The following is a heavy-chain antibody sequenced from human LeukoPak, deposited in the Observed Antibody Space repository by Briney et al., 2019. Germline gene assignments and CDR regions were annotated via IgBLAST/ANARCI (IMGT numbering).Heavy chain of an antibody. CDR3: ARGGSGWYRVYYYYMDV. Sequence: SETLSLTCTVSGGSISSYYWSWVRQPPGKGLEWIGYIYYSGSTNYNPSLKSRVTISVDTSKNQFSLKLSSVTAADTAVYYCARGGSGWYRVYYYYMDVWGKGTTVTVSS. D-gene: IGHD6-19*01. CDR2: IYYSGST. J-gene: IGHJ6*03. V-gene: IGHV4-59*01. CDR1: GGSISSYY.